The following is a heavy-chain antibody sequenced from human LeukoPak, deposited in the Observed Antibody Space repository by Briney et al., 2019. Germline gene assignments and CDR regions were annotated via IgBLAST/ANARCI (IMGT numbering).Heavy chain of an antibody. CDR2: INHSGST. V-gene: IGHV4-34*01. D-gene: IGHD2-15*01. CDR3: ARIRVATPFYYYYYYMDV. J-gene: IGHJ6*03. CDR1: GGSFSGYY. Sequence: SETLSLTCAVYGGSFSGYYWSWIRQPPGKGLEWIGEINHSGSTNYNPSLKSRVTISVDTSKNQFSLKLSSVTAADTAVYYCARIRVATPFYYYYYYMDVWGKGTTVTISS.